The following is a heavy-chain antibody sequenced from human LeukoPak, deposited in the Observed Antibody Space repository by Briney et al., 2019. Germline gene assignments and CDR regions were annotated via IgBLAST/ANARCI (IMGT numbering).Heavy chain of an antibody. CDR1: GFTFDDYG. D-gene: IGHD4-23*01. CDR3: ARECLLSGYGGNSGAFDI. J-gene: IGHJ3*02. V-gene: IGHV3-20*04. Sequence: GGSLRLSCAASGFTFDDYGMSWVRQAPGKGLEWVSGINWNGGSTGYADSVKGRFTISRDNAKNSLYLQMNSLRAEDTALYYCARECLLSGYGGNSGAFDIWGQGTMVTVPS. CDR2: INWNGGST.